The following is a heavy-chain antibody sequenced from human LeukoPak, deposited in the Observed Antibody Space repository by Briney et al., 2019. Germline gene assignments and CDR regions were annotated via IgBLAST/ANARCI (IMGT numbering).Heavy chain of an antibody. CDR3: ARTTYYYDSSGYYYGYYYYGMDV. CDR1: GYSFTSYW. J-gene: IGHJ6*02. CDR2: IYPGDSDT. V-gene: IGHV5-51*01. Sequence: GESLKISCKGSGYSFTSYWIGWVRQMPGKGLEWMGIIYPGDSDTRYSPSFQGQVTISADKSISTAYLQWSSLKASDTAMYYCARTTYYYDSSGYYYGYYYYGMDVWGQGTTVTVSS. D-gene: IGHD3-22*01.